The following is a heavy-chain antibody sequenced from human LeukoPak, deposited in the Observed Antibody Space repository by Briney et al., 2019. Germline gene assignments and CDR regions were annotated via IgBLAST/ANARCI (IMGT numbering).Heavy chain of an antibody. Sequence: SETLSLTCAVYGGSFSGCYWSWIRQPPGKGLEWIGEINHSGSTNYNPSLKSRVTISVDTSKNQFSLKLSSVTAADTAVYYCARVPGGYSSSWYYFDYWGQGTLVTVSS. J-gene: IGHJ4*02. V-gene: IGHV4-34*01. CDR2: INHSGST. CDR1: GGSFSGCY. CDR3: ARVPGGYSSSWYYFDY. D-gene: IGHD6-13*01.